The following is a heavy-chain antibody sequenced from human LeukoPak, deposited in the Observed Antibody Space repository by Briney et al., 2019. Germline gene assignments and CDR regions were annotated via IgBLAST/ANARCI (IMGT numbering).Heavy chain of an antibody. CDR1: GGSVSSGSYF. CDR3: ARDLVAAAPTPNWFDP. Sequence: PSETLSLTCTVSGGSVSSGSYFWSWIRQPPGKGLEWIGRIYTSGSTNYNPSLKSRVTMSVDTSKNQFSLKLSSVTAADTAVYYCARDLVAAAPTPNWFDPWGQGTLVTVSS. V-gene: IGHV4-61*02. D-gene: IGHD6-13*01. J-gene: IGHJ5*02. CDR2: IYTSGST.